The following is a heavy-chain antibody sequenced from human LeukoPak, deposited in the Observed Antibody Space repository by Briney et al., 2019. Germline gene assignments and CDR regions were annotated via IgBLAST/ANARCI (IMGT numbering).Heavy chain of an antibody. CDR3: VKEILRFDL. Sequence: ASLTVSCTASGYSFNSQGMNWVRQAPGQGLEWMGWINTDSGNPTYAQGFTGRFVFSLDSAVSTAYLQISNLMPEDTGKYYCVKEILRFDLWGQGTMVTVSS. V-gene: IGHV7-4-1*02. CDR1: GYSFNSQG. CDR2: INTDSGNP. J-gene: IGHJ3*01.